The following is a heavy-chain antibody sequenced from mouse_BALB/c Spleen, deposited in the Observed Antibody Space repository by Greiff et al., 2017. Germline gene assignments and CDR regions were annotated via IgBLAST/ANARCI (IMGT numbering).Heavy chain of an antibody. CDR2: INSNGGST. D-gene: IGHD2-3*01. CDR1: GFTFSSYG. CDR3: ARDGYYDYFDY. V-gene: IGHV5-6-3*01. Sequence: EVQLVESGGGLVKPGGSLKLSCAASGFTFSSYGMSWVRQTPDKRLELVATINSNGGSTYYPDSVKGRFTISRDNAKNTLYLQMSSLKSEDTAMYYGARDGYYDYFDYWGQGTTLTVSS. J-gene: IGHJ2*01.